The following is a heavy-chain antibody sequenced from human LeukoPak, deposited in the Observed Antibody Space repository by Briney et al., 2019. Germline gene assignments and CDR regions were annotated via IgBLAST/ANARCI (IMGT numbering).Heavy chain of an antibody. V-gene: IGHV1-2*06. Sequence: ASVKVSCKASGYTFTGYYMHWVRQAPGQGLEWMGRINPNSGGTNYAQKFQGRVTMTRDTSISTAYMELSRLRSDDTAVYYCARVVSLGELSSNDHWGQGTLVTVSS. CDR2: INPNSGGT. J-gene: IGHJ4*02. CDR1: GYTFTGYY. D-gene: IGHD3-16*02. CDR3: ARVVSLGELSSNDH.